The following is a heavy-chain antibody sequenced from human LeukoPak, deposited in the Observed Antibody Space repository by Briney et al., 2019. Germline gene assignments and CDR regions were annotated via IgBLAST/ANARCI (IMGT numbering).Heavy chain of an antibody. J-gene: IGHJ4*02. V-gene: IGHV3-33*01. D-gene: IGHD6-6*01. CDR1: GFTFSSCG. Sequence: GGSLRLSCAVSGFTFSSCGMHWVRQAPGKGLEWVAILWYDGSTQFYADSVKGRFTISRDDAKNSLYLHMNSLRVEDTAVYYCARLYSSSSGLRASDYWGQGTLVTVSS. CDR3: ARLYSSSSGLRASDY. CDR2: LWYDGSTQ.